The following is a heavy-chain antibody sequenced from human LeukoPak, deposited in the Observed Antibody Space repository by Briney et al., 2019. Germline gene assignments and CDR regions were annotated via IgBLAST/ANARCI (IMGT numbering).Heavy chain of an antibody. CDR1: GGSISSSSYY. D-gene: IGHD6-13*01. CDR3: ARPNSSSWYRNWFDP. J-gene: IGHJ5*02. Sequence: SSETLSLTCTVSGGSISSSSYYWGWIRQPPGKGLEWIGSIYYSGSTYYNPSLKSRVTLSVDTSKNQFSLKLSSVTAADTAVYYCARPNSSSWYRNWFDPWGQGTLVTVSS. V-gene: IGHV4-39*01. CDR2: IYYSGST.